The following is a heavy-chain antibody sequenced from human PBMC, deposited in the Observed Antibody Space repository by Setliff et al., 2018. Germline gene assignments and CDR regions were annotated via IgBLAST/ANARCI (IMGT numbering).Heavy chain of an antibody. J-gene: IGHJ4*02. V-gene: IGHV1-18*01. CDR1: GYTFTSYG. CDR2: SSAYNGNT. D-gene: IGHD3-22*01. Sequence: VASVKVSCKASGYTFTSYGISWVRQAPGQGLEWMGWSSAYNGNTNYAQKLQGRVTMTTDTSTSTAYMELRSLRSDDPAVYYCARASYDSSGYPSDYWGQGTLVTVSS. CDR3: ARASYDSSGYPSDY.